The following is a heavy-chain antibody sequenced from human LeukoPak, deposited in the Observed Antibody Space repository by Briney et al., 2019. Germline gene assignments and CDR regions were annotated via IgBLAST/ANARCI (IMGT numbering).Heavy chain of an antibody. J-gene: IGHJ4*02. Sequence: QAGGSLRLSCAASGFTFSSYGMQWVRQAPGKGVEWVAFLRYDGSNKYYADTVKDRFTISRDNSKNTLYLQMNTLRAEDTAVYYCAKGHYYNILTGYSMRGGLDYWGQGTLVTVSS. CDR1: GFTFSSYG. V-gene: IGHV3-30*02. CDR2: LRYDGSNK. CDR3: AKGHYYNILTGYSMRGGLDY. D-gene: IGHD3-9*01.